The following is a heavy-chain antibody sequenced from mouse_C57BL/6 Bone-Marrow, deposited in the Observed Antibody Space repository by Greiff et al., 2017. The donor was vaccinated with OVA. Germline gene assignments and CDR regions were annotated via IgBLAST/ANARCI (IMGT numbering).Heavy chain of an antibody. CDR3: AREDYYALARVYFDY. Sequence: EVMLVESGGDLVKPGGSLKLSCAASGFTFSSYGMSWVRQTPDKRLEWVATISSGGSYTYYPDSVKGRFTISRDNAKNTLYLQMSSLKSEDTAMYYCAREDYYALARVYFDYWGQGTTLTVSS. D-gene: IGHD1-1*01. J-gene: IGHJ2*01. CDR2: ISSGGSYT. V-gene: IGHV5-6*01. CDR1: GFTFSSYG.